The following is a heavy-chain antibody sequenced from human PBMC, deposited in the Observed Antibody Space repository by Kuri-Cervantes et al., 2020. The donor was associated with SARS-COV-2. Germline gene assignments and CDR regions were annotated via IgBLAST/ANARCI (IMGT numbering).Heavy chain of an antibody. Sequence: ASVKVSCKASGYTFTSYGISWVRQAPGQGLEWMGWISAYNGNTNYAQKFQGRVTMTRDTSTSTVYMELSSLRSEDTAVYYCARGVQLWFQGNYYYYYMDVWGKGTTVTVSS. V-gene: IGHV1-18*01. D-gene: IGHD5-18*01. CDR2: ISAYNGNT. CDR1: GYTFTSYG. CDR3: ARGVQLWFQGNYYYYYMDV. J-gene: IGHJ6*03.